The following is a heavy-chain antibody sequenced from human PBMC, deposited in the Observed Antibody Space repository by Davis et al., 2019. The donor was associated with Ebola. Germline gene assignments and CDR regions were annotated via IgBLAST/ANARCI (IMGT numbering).Heavy chain of an antibody. J-gene: IGHJ4*02. D-gene: IGHD5-18*01. CDR3: ARDKGMVYSYAADY. Sequence: ASVKVSCKASGYTFTTYSFTWVRQAPGQGLEWVGWISPKNGDTNYAQKLRGRVTMTTDPSTSTAYMELRNLRSDDTAVYYCARDKGMVYSYAADYWGQGTLVTVSS. CDR1: GYTFTTYS. CDR2: ISPKNGDT. V-gene: IGHV1-18*04.